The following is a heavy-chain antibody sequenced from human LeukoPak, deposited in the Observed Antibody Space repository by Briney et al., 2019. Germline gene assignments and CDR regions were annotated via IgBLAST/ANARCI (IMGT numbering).Heavy chain of an antibody. Sequence: PGGSLRLSCAASGFTFSSYGMHWVRQAPGKGLEWVSAISGSGGSTYYADSVKGRFTISRDNSKNTLYLQMNSLRAEDTAVYYCAKDQGSGYDYYYYYGMDVWGQGTTVTVSS. D-gene: IGHD3-10*01. CDR3: AKDQGSGYDYYYYYGMDV. V-gene: IGHV3-23*01. CDR1: GFTFSSYG. J-gene: IGHJ6*02. CDR2: ISGSGGST.